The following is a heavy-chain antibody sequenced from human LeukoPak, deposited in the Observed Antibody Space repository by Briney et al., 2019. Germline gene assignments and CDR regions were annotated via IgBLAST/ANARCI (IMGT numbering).Heavy chain of an antibody. CDR3: ARANSAMSA. Sequence: SETLSLTCTVSGGSISSYYWSWIRQHPRKGLELIGNIYYSGRTNYNPSLKSRVTISVDTSKIQFSLNLSSVTAADTAVYYCARANSAMSAWGQGILVTVSS. CDR1: GGSISSYY. V-gene: IGHV4-59*01. CDR2: IYYSGRT. J-gene: IGHJ5*02. D-gene: IGHD5-18*01.